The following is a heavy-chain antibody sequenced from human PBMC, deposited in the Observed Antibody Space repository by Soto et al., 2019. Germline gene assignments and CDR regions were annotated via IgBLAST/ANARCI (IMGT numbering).Heavy chain of an antibody. D-gene: IGHD1-7*01. J-gene: IGHJ5*02. CDR2: IIPIFGTA. CDR3: AREELELSDWFDP. CDR1: GGTFSSYA. V-gene: IGHV1-69*13. Sequence: SVQVSCKASGGTFSSYAISWVRQAPGQGLEWMGGIIPIFGTANYAQKFQGRVTITADESTSTAYMELSSLRSEDTAVYYCAREELELSDWFDPWGQGTLVTVSS.